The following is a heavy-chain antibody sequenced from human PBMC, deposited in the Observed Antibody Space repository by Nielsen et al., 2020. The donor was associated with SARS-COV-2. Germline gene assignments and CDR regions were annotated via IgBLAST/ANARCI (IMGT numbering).Heavy chain of an antibody. V-gene: IGHV3-23*01. CDR1: GFTFSNYA. D-gene: IGHD3-10*01. CDR2: IRGSGVYT. J-gene: IGHJ6*02. CDR3: AGEILWFGDP. Sequence: GESLKISCAASGFTFSNYAMTWVRQAPGKGLEWVSTIRGSGVYTYYADSVKGRFTVSRDNSKNTVFLQMNSLRAEDTAVYYCAGEILWFGDPWGQGTTVTVSS.